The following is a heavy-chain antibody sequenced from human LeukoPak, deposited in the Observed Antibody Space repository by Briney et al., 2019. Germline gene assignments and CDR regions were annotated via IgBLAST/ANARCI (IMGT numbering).Heavy chain of an antibody. Sequence: GGSLRPSCAASGFTFSSYWMSWVRQAPGKGLEWVANIKQDGSEKYYVDSVKGRFTISRDNAKNSLYLQMNSLRAEDTAVYYCARDRDARYLDYWGQGTLVTVSS. V-gene: IGHV3-7*01. J-gene: IGHJ4*02. CDR1: GFTFSSYW. CDR2: IKQDGSEK. D-gene: IGHD6-6*01. CDR3: ARDRDARYLDY.